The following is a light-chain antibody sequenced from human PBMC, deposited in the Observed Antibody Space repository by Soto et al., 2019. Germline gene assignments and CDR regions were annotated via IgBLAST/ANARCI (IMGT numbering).Light chain of an antibody. J-gene: IGKJ1*01. CDR1: QSVTSNY. V-gene: IGKV3-11*01. CDR3: QQRSNWWT. CDR2: DAS. Sequence: EIVMTQSPATLSVSPGEGATLSCRASQSVTSNYLAWYQQKPGQAPRLLIYDASNRATGIPARFSGSGSGTDFTLTISSLEPEDFAVYYCQQRSNWWTFGQGTKVDIK.